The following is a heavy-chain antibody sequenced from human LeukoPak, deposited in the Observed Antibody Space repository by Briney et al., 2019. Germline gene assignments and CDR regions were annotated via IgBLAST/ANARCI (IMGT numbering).Heavy chain of an antibody. CDR3: ARDFSWAWDY. CDR2: IRHDGSDK. Sequence: GGSLRLSCAASGFMVTTYGMHWVRQAPGKGLEWVSFIRHDGSDKYYAESVKGRFTISKDDSKNTQYLQMNSLRSEDTAIYYCARDFSWAWDYWGQGALVTVSS. CDR1: GFMVTTYG. V-gene: IGHV3-30*02. J-gene: IGHJ4*02. D-gene: IGHD3-16*01.